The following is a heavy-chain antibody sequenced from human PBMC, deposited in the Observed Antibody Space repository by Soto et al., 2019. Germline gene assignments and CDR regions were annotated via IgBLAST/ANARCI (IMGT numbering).Heavy chain of an antibody. CDR3: ARDIKRDGSGSFDY. CDR1: GFTFSSYG. D-gene: IGHD3-10*01. CDR2: IWYDGSNK. Sequence: QVQLVESGGGVVQPGRSLRLSCAASGFTFSSYGMHWVRQAPGKGLEWVAVIWYDGSNKYYADSVKGLFTISRDNSKNTLYLQMNSLRAEDTAVYYCARDIKRDGSGSFDYWGQGTLVTVSS. V-gene: IGHV3-33*01. J-gene: IGHJ4*02.